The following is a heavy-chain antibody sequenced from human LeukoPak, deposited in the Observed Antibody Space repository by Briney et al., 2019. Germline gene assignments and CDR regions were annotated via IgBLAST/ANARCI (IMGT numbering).Heavy chain of an antibody. D-gene: IGHD5-24*01. J-gene: IGHJ4*02. CDR3: ARGNYPSSFDS. V-gene: IGHV3-74*01. CDR2: INGDGSNT. CDR1: GFTLRNYW. Sequence: PGGSLRLSCAASGFTLRNYWMHWVRQAPGKGLVWVSHINGDGSNTGYPDSVKGRFTISRDNAKNTLYLQINSLRAEDTAVYYCARGNYPSSFDSWGQGTLVTVSS.